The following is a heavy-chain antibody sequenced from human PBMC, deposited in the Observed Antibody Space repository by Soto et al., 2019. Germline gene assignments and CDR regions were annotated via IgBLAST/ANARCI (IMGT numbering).Heavy chain of an antibody. CDR1: GFTFSSYS. J-gene: IGHJ6*02. CDR3: ARSGDTAMVRDPPDYYYYGMDV. Sequence: GGSLRLSCAASGFTFSSYSMNWVRQAPGKGLEWVSYISSSSSTIYYADSVKGRFTISRDNAKNSLYLQMNSLRDEDTAVYYCARSGDTAMVRDPPDYYYYGMDVWGQGTTVTVSS. CDR2: ISSSSSTI. D-gene: IGHD5-18*01. V-gene: IGHV3-48*02.